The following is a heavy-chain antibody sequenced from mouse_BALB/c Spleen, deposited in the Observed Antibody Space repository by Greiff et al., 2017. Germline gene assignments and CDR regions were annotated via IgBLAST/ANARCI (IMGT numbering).Heavy chain of an antibody. V-gene: IGHV5-6-5*01. CDR3: ARETVVAHWYFDV. D-gene: IGHD1-1*01. CDR1: GFTFSSYA. J-gene: IGHJ1*01. Sequence: EVMLVESGGDLVKPGGSLKLSCAASGFTFSSYAMSWVRQTPEKRLEWVASISSGGSTYYPDSVKGRFTISRDNARNILYLQMSSLRSEDTAMYYCARETVVAHWYFDVWGAGTTVTVSS. CDR2: ISSGGST.